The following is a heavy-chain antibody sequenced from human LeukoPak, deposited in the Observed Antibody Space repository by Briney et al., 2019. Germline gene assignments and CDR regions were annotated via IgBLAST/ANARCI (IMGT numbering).Heavy chain of an antibody. Sequence: GSLRLSCGASSFTFSSYVMSWVRQAPGKGLEWIGTFYHSGRIYYNPSLKSRVTISLDTSKNQFSLKLSSVTATDTAVYYCATESTTWHNVDYWGQGTLVTVSS. CDR3: ATESTTWHNVDY. CDR2: FYHSGRI. D-gene: IGHD1-14*01. V-gene: IGHV4-38-2*02. J-gene: IGHJ4*02. CDR1: SFTFSSYV.